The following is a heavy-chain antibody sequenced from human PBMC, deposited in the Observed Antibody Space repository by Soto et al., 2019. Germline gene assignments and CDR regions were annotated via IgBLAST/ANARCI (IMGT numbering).Heavy chain of an antibody. CDR2: IYYSGST. CDR3: ARSPEDGFWFDP. CDR1: GGSISSYY. Sequence: QVQLQESGPGLVKPSETLSLTCTVSGGSISSYYWRWIRQPPGKGLEWIGYIYYSGSTNYNPSLQSRVTISVDTAMNQFSLKLSSVTAADTAVYYCARSPEDGFWFDPWGQGTLVTVSS. J-gene: IGHJ5*02. V-gene: IGHV4-59*01.